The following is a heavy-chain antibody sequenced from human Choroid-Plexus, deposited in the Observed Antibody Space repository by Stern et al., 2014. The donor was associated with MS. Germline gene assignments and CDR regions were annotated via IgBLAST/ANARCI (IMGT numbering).Heavy chain of an antibody. CDR1: GFTLGSCA. CDR3: AKDRQYLTYFFDH. D-gene: IGHD2/OR15-2a*01. V-gene: IGHV3-30*18. J-gene: IGHJ5*02. Sequence: VQLVESGGGVVQPGRPLRLSCVASGFTLGSCAMPWVRQAPGKGLEWVAGVSYYGSNKYYADSVKGRFTISRDNSQNTLYMQMSSLRPEDTAVYYCAKDRQYLTYFFDHWGQGSLVTVSS. CDR2: VSYYGSNK.